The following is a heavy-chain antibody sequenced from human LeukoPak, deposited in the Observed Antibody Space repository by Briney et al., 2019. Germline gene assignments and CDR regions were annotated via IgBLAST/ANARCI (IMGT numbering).Heavy chain of an antibody. D-gene: IGHD4-11*01. CDR1: GGSISSSSYY. J-gene: IGHJ5*02. CDR2: IYYSGST. V-gene: IGHV4-39*07. CDR3: AREGTTVANWFDP. Sequence: PSETLSLTCTVSGGSISSSSYYWGWIRQPPGEGLEWIGSIYYSGSTYYNPSLKSRVIISVDTSKNQFSLKLSSVTAADTAVYYCAREGTTVANWFDPWGQGTLVTVSS.